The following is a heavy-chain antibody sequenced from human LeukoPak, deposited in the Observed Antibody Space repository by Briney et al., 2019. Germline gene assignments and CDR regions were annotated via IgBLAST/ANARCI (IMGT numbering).Heavy chain of an antibody. CDR2: IYYSGST. V-gene: IGHV4-59*01. CDR3: ASSPVTARFVDY. CDR1: GGSISNYY. Sequence: PSETLSLTCTVSGGSISNYYWSWIRQPPGKGLEWIGYIYYSGSTNYNPSLKSRVTISVDTSKNQFSLKLSSVTAADTAVYYRASSPVTARFVDYWGQGTLVTVSS. D-gene: IGHD2-21*02. J-gene: IGHJ4*02.